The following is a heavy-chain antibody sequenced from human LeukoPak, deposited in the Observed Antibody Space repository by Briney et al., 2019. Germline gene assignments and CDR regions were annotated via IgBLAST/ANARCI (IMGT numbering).Heavy chain of an antibody. V-gene: IGHV1-8*02. Sequence: ASVKVSCKASGYTFSSYTISWVRQAPGQGLEWMGWISGYNGDTDYAQKFQGRVTMTRNTSISTAYMELSSLRSEDTAVYYCARGQRRGRVGVATIYPLDYWGQGTQVTVSS. CDR2: ISGYNGDT. CDR1: GYTFSSYT. J-gene: IGHJ4*02. D-gene: IGHD5-12*01. CDR3: ARGQRRGRVGVATIYPLDY.